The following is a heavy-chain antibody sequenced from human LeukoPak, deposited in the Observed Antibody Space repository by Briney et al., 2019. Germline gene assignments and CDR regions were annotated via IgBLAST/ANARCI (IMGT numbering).Heavy chain of an antibody. V-gene: IGHV6-1*01. CDR3: ARVVGREVDY. J-gene: IGHJ4*02. CDR2: TYYRSRWSS. CDR1: GDSVSSKSAA. D-gene: IGHD1-26*01. Sequence: SQTLSLTCAISGDSVSSKSAAWNWIRQSPSRGLEWLGRTYYRSRWSSGYAESVKSRIIVNPDTSKNQFSLQLRSVTPEDTAVYYCARVVGREVDYWGQGTLVTVSS.